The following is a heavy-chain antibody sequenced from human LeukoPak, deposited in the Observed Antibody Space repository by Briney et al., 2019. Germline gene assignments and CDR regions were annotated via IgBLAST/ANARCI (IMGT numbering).Heavy chain of an antibody. CDR1: GYTFTSYY. Sequence: GASVKVSCKASGYTFTSYYMHWVRQAPGQGLEWMGIINPSGGSTSYAQKFQGRVTTTRDMSTSTVYMELSSLRSEDTAVYYCARRGGYSSSIHDFDYWGQGTPVTVSS. D-gene: IGHD6-6*01. J-gene: IGHJ4*02. V-gene: IGHV1-46*01. CDR3: ARRGGYSSSIHDFDY. CDR2: INPSGGST.